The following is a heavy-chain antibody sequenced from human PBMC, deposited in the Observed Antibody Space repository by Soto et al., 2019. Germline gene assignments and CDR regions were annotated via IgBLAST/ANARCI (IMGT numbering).Heavy chain of an antibody. CDR3: XXXGXXXXXXXXXXXXXXXXX. CDR1: GFTFSSYT. D-gene: IGHD3-10*01. J-gene: IGHJ6*02. V-gene: IGHV3-21*02. Sequence: EGRLVESGGGLVKPGGSLRISCVASGFTFSSYTMNWVRQAPGKGLEWVSNINGVGSYLYYIDSVQGRFTISRDNAKNTLYVQMXSLRXXDXAXXXXXXXGXXXXXXXXXXXXXXXXXXGHXTTVTVSS. CDR2: INGVGSYL.